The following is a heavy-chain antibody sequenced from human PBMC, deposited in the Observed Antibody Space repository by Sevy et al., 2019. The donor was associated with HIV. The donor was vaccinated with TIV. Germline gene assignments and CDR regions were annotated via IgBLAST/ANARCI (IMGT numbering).Heavy chain of an antibody. D-gene: IGHD6-13*01. V-gene: IGHV3-48*02. CDR1: GFTFSSYS. Sequence: GGSLRLSCAASGFTFSSYSMNWVRQAPGKGLEWVSYISSSSSTIYYADSVKGRFNISRDNAKNSLYLQMNSLRDEDTAVYYCARASSSWYRGWFDPWGQGTLVTVSS. CDR2: ISSSSSTI. CDR3: ARASSSWYRGWFDP. J-gene: IGHJ5*02.